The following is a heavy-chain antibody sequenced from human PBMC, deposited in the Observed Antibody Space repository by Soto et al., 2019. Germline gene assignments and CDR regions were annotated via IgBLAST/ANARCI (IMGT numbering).Heavy chain of an antibody. D-gene: IGHD6-19*01. CDR2: IYYSGST. V-gene: IGHV4-59*12. J-gene: IGHJ4*02. Sequence: SETLSLTCTVSGGSISSYYWSWIRQPPGKGLEWIGYIYYSGSTNYNPSLKSRVTISVDTSKNQFSLKLSSVTAADTAVYYCARDQRYSSGWYSHWGQGTLVTVS. CDR3: ARDQRYSSGWYSH. CDR1: GGSISSYY.